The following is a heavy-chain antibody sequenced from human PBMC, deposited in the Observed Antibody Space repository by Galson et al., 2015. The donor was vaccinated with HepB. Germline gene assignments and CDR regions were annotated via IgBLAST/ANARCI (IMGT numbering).Heavy chain of an antibody. CDR2: VNPNSGDT. Sequence: SVKVSCKASGSSFTTYDIHWVRQATGQGLEWMGWVNPNSGDTGYAQKFQGRVTMTRDTSISTAYMELSSLRSEDTAVYYCARDGKWLVPVWGQGTLVTVSS. D-gene: IGHD6-19*01. CDR3: ARDGKWLVPV. J-gene: IGHJ4*02. V-gene: IGHV1-8*01. CDR1: GSSFTTYD.